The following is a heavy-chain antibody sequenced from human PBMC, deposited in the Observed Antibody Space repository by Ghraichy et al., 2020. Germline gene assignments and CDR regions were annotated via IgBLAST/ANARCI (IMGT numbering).Heavy chain of an antibody. CDR1: GFTFSNYW. CDR3: TRAIDV. CDR2: IKQDGSEK. Sequence: GGSLRLSCAASGFTFSNYWMHWVRQAPGKGLEWVANIKQDGSEKYYVDSVKGRFTISRDNAKNLLYLQMNSLRAEDTGVYYCTRAIDVWGQGTTVTVSS. V-gene: IGHV3-7*01. J-gene: IGHJ6*02.